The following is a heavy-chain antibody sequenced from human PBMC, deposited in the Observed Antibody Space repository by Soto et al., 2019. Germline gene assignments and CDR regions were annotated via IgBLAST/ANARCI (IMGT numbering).Heavy chain of an antibody. CDR1: GVSITSFY. CDR3: ARTFYDFWSGYSY. Sequence: SETLSLTCNVSGVSITSFYWSWIRQPPGKGLEWIGYMFQGGSTKYNPSLKSRVTISVDTSNNQFSLKLSSVTAADTAIYYCARTFYDFWSGYSYWGQGTLVT. J-gene: IGHJ4*02. V-gene: IGHV4-59*01. D-gene: IGHD3-3*01. CDR2: MFQGGST.